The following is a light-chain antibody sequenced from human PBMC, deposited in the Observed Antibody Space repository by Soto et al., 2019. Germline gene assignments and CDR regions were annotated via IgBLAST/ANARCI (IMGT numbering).Light chain of an antibody. V-gene: IGKV1-5*03. CDR1: QSISSW. J-gene: IGKJ1*01. Sequence: DIQITPSHSSLSASVGDRVTITCRGSQSISSWLAWYQQKPGKAPKLLIYKASSLESGVPSRFSGSGSGTEFTLTISSMQPDDFATYYCQQYNSYSRTFGQGTKVDIK. CDR3: QQYNSYSRT. CDR2: KAS.